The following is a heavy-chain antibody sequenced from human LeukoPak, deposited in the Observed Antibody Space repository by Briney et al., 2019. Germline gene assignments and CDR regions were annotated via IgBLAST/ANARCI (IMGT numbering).Heavy chain of an antibody. CDR1: GGSFSGYY. CDR3: ARGAVLDAFDI. Sequence: PSETLSLTCAVYGGSFSGYYWSWIRQPPGKGLEWIGEINHSGSTNYNPSLKSRVTKSVDTSKNQFSLKLSSVTAADTAVYYCARGAVLDAFDIWGQGTMVTVSS. CDR2: INHSGST. V-gene: IGHV4-34*01. J-gene: IGHJ3*02.